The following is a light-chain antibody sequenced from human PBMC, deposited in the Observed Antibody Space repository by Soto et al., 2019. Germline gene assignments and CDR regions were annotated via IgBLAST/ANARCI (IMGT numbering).Light chain of an antibody. CDR3: QQYNKCPPT. CDR1: HSVNSN. Sequence: PVERATLSCRASHSVNSNLAWYQQKPGQAPRLLISGASARATGIPARFSGSGSGTDFTLTITSLQSEDFALYYCQQYNKCPPTFGQGTKVDIK. CDR2: GAS. V-gene: IGKV3-15*01. J-gene: IGKJ1*01.